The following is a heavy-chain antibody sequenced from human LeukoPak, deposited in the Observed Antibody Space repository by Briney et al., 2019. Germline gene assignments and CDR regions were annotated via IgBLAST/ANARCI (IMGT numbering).Heavy chain of an antibody. Sequence: PGGSLRLSCAASGFTLRDYAMHWVRQVPGKGLEWVSGISFNSDNIDYADSVKGRFTISRDNANNSLHLQMNSLRVEDTAWYYCAKAKGFAAMYYFDYWGQGALVTFSS. CDR1: GFTLRDYA. CDR3: AKAKGFAAMYYFDY. CDR2: ISFNSDNI. V-gene: IGHV3-9*01. D-gene: IGHD3-10*01. J-gene: IGHJ4*02.